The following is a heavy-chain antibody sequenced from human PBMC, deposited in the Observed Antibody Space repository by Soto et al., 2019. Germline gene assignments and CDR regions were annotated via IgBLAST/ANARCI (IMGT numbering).Heavy chain of an antibody. CDR3: ARAGMVRRVIPECRIDY. CDR2: IYYSGST. J-gene: IGHJ4*02. D-gene: IGHD3-10*01. V-gene: IGHV4-31*03. Sequence: PSETLSLTCTVSGGSISSGGYYWSWIRQHPGKGLEWIGYIYYSGSTYYNPSLKSRVTISVDTSKNQFSLKLSSVTAADTAVYYCARAGMVRRVIPECRIDYWGQGTLVTVSS. CDR1: GGSISSGGYY.